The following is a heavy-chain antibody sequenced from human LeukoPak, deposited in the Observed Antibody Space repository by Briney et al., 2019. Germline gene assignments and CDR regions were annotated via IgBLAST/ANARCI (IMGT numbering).Heavy chain of an antibody. J-gene: IGHJ4*02. CDR2: MNPNSGGT. D-gene: IGHD6-13*01. CDR3: ARGQQLASN. CDR1: GYTFTGYY. V-gene: IGHV1-2*02. Sequence: ASVKVSCKASGYTFTGYYIYWVRQAPGQGLEWMGWMNPNSGGTNYAQKFQGRVTMTREMSISTAYMELSRLRSDDTAVYYCARGQQLASNWGQGTLVTVSS.